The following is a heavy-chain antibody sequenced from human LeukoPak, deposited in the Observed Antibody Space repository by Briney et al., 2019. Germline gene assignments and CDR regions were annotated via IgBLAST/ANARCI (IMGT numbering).Heavy chain of an antibody. D-gene: IGHD2/OR15-2a*01. J-gene: IGHJ4*02. V-gene: IGHV3-74*01. Sequence: PGGSLRLSCIASGFTFSGSWMHWVRQVPGKGLEWVSRINSDGSSTAYADSVKGRFTISRDNAKTMLYLQMNSLRADDTAMYYCARAIGLDFDFWGQGTLVTVSS. CDR3: ARAIGLDFDF. CDR1: GFTFSGSW. CDR2: INSDGSST.